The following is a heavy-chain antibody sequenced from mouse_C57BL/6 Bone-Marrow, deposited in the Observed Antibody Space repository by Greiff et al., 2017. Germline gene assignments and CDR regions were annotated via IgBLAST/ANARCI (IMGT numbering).Heavy chain of an antibody. D-gene: IGHD2-3*01. V-gene: IGHV1-5*01. CDR1: GYSFTSYW. CDR3: TREWLLRDYFDY. J-gene: IGHJ2*01. CDR2: IFPGNSDT. Sequence: VQLQQSGTVLARPGASVKMSCKTSGYSFTSYWMYWVKQRPGQGLEWIGAIFPGNSDTSYNQKFKGKAKLTAVTAASTAYMELSSLTNENSAVYYCTREWLLRDYFDYWGQGTTLTVSS.